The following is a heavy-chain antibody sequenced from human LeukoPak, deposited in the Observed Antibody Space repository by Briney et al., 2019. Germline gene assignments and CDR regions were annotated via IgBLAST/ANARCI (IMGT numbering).Heavy chain of an antibody. CDR2: SNPDSGGT. Sequence: ASVKVFCKASGYTFTGYYIHWVGQAPGQGLEWMGWSNPDSGGTNSARNFQGRVTMTRDTSISTAYMELNRLRSDDTAVYYCARDTVVMSTPYYYYYGMDGWGQGTTVTVPS. CDR1: GYTFTGYY. D-gene: IGHD4-23*01. CDR3: ARDTVVMSTPYYYYYGMDG. V-gene: IGHV1-2*02. J-gene: IGHJ6*02.